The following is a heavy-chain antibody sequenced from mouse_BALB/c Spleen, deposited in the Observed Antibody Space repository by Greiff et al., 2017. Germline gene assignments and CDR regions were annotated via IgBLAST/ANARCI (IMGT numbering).Heavy chain of an antibody. D-gene: IGHD3-3*01. CDR2: IDPFNGGT. CDR3: ARGTLYYAMDY. V-gene: IGHV1S135*01. CDR1: GYSFTSYY. Sequence: EVQLVESGPELMKPGASVKISCKASGYSFTSYYMHWVKQSHGKSLEWIGYIDPFNGGTSYNQKFKGKATLTVDKSSSTAYMHLISLTSEDSAVYYCARGTLYYAMDYWGQGTSVTVSS. J-gene: IGHJ4*01.